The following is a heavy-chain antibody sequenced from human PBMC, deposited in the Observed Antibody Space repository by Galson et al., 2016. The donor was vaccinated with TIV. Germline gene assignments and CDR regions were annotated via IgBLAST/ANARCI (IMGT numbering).Heavy chain of an antibody. CDR2: INWNSDSI. Sequence: SLRLSCAASGFSFDEYAMHWVRQAPGKGLEWVSGINWNSDSIGYADSVKGRFNMSRDNSKHSLYLEMHSLSPEDTALYYCAKAPGSYYDLIDFWGQGTLVTVSS. J-gene: IGHJ4*02. V-gene: IGHV3-9*01. CDR3: AKAPGSYYDLIDF. CDR1: GFSFDEYA. D-gene: IGHD1-26*01.